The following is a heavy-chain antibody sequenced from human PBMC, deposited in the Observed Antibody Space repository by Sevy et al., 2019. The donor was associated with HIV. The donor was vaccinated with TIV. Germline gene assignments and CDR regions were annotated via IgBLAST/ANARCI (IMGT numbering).Heavy chain of an antibody. CDR3: ARDAYGVVGATSGDAFDI. V-gene: IGHV1-2*02. D-gene: IGHD1-26*01. Sequence: ASVKVSCKASGYTFTGYYMHWVLQAPGQGLEWMGWNNPNSGGTNYAQKFQGRVTMTRDTSISTAYMELSRLRSDDTAVYYCARDAYGVVGATSGDAFDIWGQWTMVTVSS. J-gene: IGHJ3*02. CDR1: GYTFTGYY. CDR2: NNPNSGGT.